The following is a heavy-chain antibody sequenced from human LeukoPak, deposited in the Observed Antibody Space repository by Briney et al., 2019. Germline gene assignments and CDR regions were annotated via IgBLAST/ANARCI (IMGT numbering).Heavy chain of an antibody. CDR2: IKQDGSEK. CDR3: ARLNFYPDY. V-gene: IGHV3-7*01. Sequence: GGSLRLSCAASGFSFSNYEMNWVRQAPGKGLEWVANIKQDGSEKYYVDSVKGRFTISRDNAKNSLYLQMNSLRAEDTAVYYCARLNFYPDYWGQGTLVTVSS. J-gene: IGHJ4*02. CDR1: GFSFSNYE. D-gene: IGHD1-1*01.